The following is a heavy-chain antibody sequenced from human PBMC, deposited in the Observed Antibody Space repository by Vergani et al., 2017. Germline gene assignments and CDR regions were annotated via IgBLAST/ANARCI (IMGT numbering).Heavy chain of an antibody. V-gene: IGHV1-69*18. CDR3: ARDKRTSSGWLRDWYFDL. CDR1: GGTFSSYA. J-gene: IGHJ2*01. Sequence: QVQLVQSGAEVKKPGSSVKVSCKASGGTFSSYAISWVRQAPGQGLEWMGRIIPIFGTSNYAQKFQGRVTITADDSTSTAYMELSSLRSEDTAVYYCARDKRTSSGWLRDWYFDLWGRGTLVTVSS. CDR2: IIPIFGTS. D-gene: IGHD6-19*01.